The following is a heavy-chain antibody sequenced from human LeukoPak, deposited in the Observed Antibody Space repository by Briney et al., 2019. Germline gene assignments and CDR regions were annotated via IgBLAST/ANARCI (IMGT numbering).Heavy chain of an antibody. D-gene: IGHD6-19*01. V-gene: IGHV3-33*01. J-gene: IGHJ4*02. Sequence: GGSLRLSCAASEFTFSNYDMHWVRQAPGKGLEWVAVIWYDGSNKYYADSVKGRFTISRDNSKNTLYLQMNSLRAEDTAVYYCARDPDSSGWSSIEYWGQGTLVTVSS. CDR2: IWYDGSNK. CDR3: ARDPDSSGWSSIEY. CDR1: EFTFSNYD.